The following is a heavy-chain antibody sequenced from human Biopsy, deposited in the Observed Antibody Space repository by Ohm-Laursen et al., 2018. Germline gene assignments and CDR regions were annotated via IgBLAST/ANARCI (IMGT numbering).Heavy chain of an antibody. V-gene: IGHV4-59*01. J-gene: IGHJ4*02. CDR2: IYYTGHT. CDR1: SGSIKSYY. CDR3: ARLTGDPSY. D-gene: IGHD7-27*01. Sequence: TLSLTCTVSSGSIKSYYWNWIRQSPGKGLEWIGFIYYTGHTNYNPSLKSRATISVDTSKNQFSLKVISVTAADTAVYYCARLTGDPSYWGQGILVTVSS.